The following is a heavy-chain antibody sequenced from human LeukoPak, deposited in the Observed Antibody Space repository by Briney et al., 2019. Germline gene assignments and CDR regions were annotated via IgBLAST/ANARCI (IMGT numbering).Heavy chain of an antibody. V-gene: IGHV3-23*01. CDR2: VSGSGGST. CDR1: GFTFSSYA. J-gene: IGHJ4*02. Sequence: GGSLRLSCAASGFTFSSYAMSWVRQAPGKGLEWVSGVSGSGGSTYYADSVRGRFTVSRDNSKSTLYLQVNSLTADDTAVYYGARETSSAHPNAGPPFDYWGQGTLVTVSS. CDR3: ARETSSAHPNAGPPFDY.